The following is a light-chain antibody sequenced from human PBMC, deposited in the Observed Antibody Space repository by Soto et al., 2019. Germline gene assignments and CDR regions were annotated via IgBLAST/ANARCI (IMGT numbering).Light chain of an antibody. CDR2: GAS. J-gene: IGKJ5*01. CDR1: QSVGTN. V-gene: IGKV3-15*01. Sequence: DIVMTQSPGTLSVSPGERATLSCRASQSVGTNLAWYQQRPGQAPRLLVYGASTRASGIPPRFSGSGSGTDFTLTISSLQSEDFAVYYCQQLNYWPRITFVQGTRLEIK. CDR3: QQLNYWPRIT.